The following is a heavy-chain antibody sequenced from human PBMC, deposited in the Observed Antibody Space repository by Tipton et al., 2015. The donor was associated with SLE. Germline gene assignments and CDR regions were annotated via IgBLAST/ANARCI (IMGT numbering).Heavy chain of an antibody. CDR2: IYYTGNT. Sequence: TLSLTCTVSGVSVTSGDYYWSWIRQHPGKGLEWIGHIYYTGNTYYNPSLKSRLIMSVDVSKKQFSLMLNSVTAADSAVYYCAAAVVVGEIEAFDIWGLGTVVTVSS. J-gene: IGHJ3*02. V-gene: IGHV4-31*03. CDR3: AAAVVVGEIEAFDI. D-gene: IGHD2-15*01. CDR1: GVSVTSGDYY.